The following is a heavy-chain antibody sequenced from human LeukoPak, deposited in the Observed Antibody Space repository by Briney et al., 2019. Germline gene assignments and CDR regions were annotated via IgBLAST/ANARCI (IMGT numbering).Heavy chain of an antibody. CDR3: TRILGGGDGFDI. CDR1: GFTFGDYA. CDR2: IRSKAYGGTT. D-gene: IGHD3-10*01. Sequence: PGGSLRLSCTASGFTFGDYAMSWVRQAPGKGLEWVGFIRSKAYGGTTEYAASVKGRFTISRDDSKSIAYLQMNSLKTEDTAVYYCTRILGGGDGFDIWGQGTMVNVSS. V-gene: IGHV3-49*04. J-gene: IGHJ3*02.